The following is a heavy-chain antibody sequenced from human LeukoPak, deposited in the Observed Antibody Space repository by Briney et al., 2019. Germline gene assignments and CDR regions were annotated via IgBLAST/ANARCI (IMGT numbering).Heavy chain of an antibody. J-gene: IGHJ4*02. D-gene: IGHD4-17*01. V-gene: IGHV1-8*01. CDR1: AYTFTSYD. CDR3: AREPSGDYYFDY. Sequence: ASVKVSCKASAYTFTSYDINWVRQATGQGPEWMGWMNPNSGNTGYAQKFQGRVTMTRNTSISTAYMELSSLRSEDTAVYYCAREPSGDYYFDYWGQGTLVTVSS. CDR2: MNPNSGNT.